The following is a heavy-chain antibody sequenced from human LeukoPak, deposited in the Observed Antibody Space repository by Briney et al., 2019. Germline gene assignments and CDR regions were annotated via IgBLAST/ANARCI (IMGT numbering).Heavy chain of an antibody. J-gene: IGHJ5*02. Sequence: SQTLSLTCTVSGYAIISGGFSWNWIRQPPGKGLEWIGCIYDRGPAHYNPSLKSRFTISVDRPKNQFFLNVASLTAADTAVYYCARSRQASGLFSSWGQGTLVVVSS. CDR1: GYAIISGGFS. D-gene: IGHD3-10*01. V-gene: IGHV4-30-2*01. CDR2: IYDRGPA. CDR3: ARSRQASGLFSS.